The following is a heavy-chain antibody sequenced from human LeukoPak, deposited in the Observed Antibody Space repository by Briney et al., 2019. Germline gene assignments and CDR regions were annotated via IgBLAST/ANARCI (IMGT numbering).Heavy chain of an antibody. CDR3: TTAGSGCSSTSCREYFQH. CDR2: IKSKTDGGTT. J-gene: IGHJ1*01. Sequence: GGSLRLSCAASGFTFSNAWMSWVRQAPGKGLEWVGRIKSKTDGGTTDYAAPVKGRFTISRDDSKNTLYLQMNSLKTEDTAVYYCTTAGSGCSSTSCREYFQHWGQGTLVTVSS. V-gene: IGHV3-15*01. CDR1: GFTFSNAW. D-gene: IGHD2-2*01.